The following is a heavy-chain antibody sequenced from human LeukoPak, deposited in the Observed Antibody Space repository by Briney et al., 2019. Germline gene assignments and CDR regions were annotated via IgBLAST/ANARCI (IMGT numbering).Heavy chain of an antibody. Sequence: GGSLRLSCEDSGFTFSDYGLSWVRQAPGKGPQWVAGINRSGDNTFYADSVKDRFTISRDNTKKTLHLQMDNLRGDDTATYYCARDLSSNWSNLGYWGQGTLVTVSS. CDR2: INRSGDNT. CDR3: ARDLSSNWSNLGY. CDR1: GFTFSDYG. D-gene: IGHD6-13*01. J-gene: IGHJ4*02. V-gene: IGHV3-20*04.